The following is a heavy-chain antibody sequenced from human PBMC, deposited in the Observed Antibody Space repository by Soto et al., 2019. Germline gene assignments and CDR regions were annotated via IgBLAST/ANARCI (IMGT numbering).Heavy chain of an antibody. J-gene: IGHJ6*02. D-gene: IGHD2-2*01. CDR3: ARSLLGYCSSTRCWWSRYQYYYYGMDV. V-gene: IGHV4-31*03. CDR1: GGSISSGGYY. CDR2: IYYSGST. Sequence: PSETLSLTCTVSGGSISSGGYYWSWIRQHPGKGLEWIGYIYYSGSTYYNPSLKSRVTISVDTSKNQFSLKLSSVTAADTAVYYCARSLLGYCSSTRCWWSRYQYYYYGMDVWGQGTTVTVSS.